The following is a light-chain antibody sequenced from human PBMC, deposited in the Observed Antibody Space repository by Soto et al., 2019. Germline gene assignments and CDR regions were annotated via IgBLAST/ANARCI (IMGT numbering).Light chain of an antibody. J-gene: IGLJ3*02. V-gene: IGLV2-8*01. Sequence: QSVLTQPPSASGSPGQSVTISCTGTSSDVGDYNYVSWYQQHPGKAPKLMIYEVTKRPSGVPDRFSGSKSGNTASLTVSGLLAEDEADYYCSSHAGINNVVFGGGTKVTVL. CDR3: SSHAGINNVV. CDR2: EVT. CDR1: SSDVGDYNY.